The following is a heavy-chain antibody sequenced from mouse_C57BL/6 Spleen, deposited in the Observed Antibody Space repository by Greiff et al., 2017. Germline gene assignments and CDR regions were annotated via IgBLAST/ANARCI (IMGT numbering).Heavy chain of an antibody. J-gene: IGHJ4*01. CDR3: ARGDYYGTPNAMDY. CDR2: ISSGSSTI. V-gene: IGHV5-17*01. Sequence: EVNVVESGGGLVKPGGSLKLSCAASGFTFSDYGMHWVRQAPEKGLEWVAYISSGSSTIYYADTVKGRFTISRDNAKNTLFLQMTSLRSDDTAMYYCARGDYYGTPNAMDYWGQGTSVTVSS. D-gene: IGHD1-1*01. CDR1: GFTFSDYG.